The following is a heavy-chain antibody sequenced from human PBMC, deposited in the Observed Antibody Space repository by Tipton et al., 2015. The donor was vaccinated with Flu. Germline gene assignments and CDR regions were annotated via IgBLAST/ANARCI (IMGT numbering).Heavy chain of an antibody. Sequence: QLVQSGAEVKKPGESLKISCEGSGNTFISYWLAWVRQMPGKGLERMGLIYPDDSDTRYSPSFQGQVTISADKSINTVYLQWSSLKASDTAIYYCARQDCSTSTCYIDYWGQGTLVTVSS. D-gene: IGHD2-2*02. J-gene: IGHJ4*02. CDR1: GNTFISYW. CDR2: IYPDDSDT. CDR3: ARQDCSTSTCYIDY. V-gene: IGHV5-51*01.